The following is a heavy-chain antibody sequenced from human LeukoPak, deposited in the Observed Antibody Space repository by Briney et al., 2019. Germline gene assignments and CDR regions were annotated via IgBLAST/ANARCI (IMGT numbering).Heavy chain of an antibody. CDR1: GGSISSSSYY. CDR3: ARPGYSSSSGYMDV. D-gene: IGHD6-6*01. CDR2: IYYSGST. V-gene: IGHV4-39*01. J-gene: IGHJ6*03. Sequence: SETLSLTCTVSGGSISSSSYYWGWIRQPPGKGLEWIGSIYYSGSTYYNPSLKSRVTISVDTSKNQFSLRLSSVTAADTAVYYCARPGYSSSSGYMDVWGKGTTVTVSS.